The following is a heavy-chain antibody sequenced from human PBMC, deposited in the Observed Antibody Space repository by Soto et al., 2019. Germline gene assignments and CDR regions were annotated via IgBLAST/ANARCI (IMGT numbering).Heavy chain of an antibody. D-gene: IGHD3-9*01. CDR3: ARIRSSYDILTGYRAAVLDY. CDR1: GVSLSTSGMC. V-gene: IGHV2-70*11. Sequence: ASGPTLVNPTQTLTLTCTLSGVSLSTSGMCVSWIRQPPGKALEWLARIDWDDDKYYSTSLKTRLTISKDTSKNQVVLTMTNMDPVDTATYYCARIRSSYDILTGYRAAVLDYWGQGTLVTVSS. J-gene: IGHJ4*02. CDR2: IDWDDDK.